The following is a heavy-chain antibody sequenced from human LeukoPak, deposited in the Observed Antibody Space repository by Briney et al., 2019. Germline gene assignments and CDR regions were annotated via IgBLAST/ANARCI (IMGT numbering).Heavy chain of an antibody. CDR3: AKAPMEDSWYIHFDY. CDR2: ITNSGDNT. Sequence: GGSLRLSCAASGFTFSSYAMSWVRQAPGKGLEWVSVITNSGDNTYYADSVKGRFTISRDNSKNTLYLQINSLRAEDTAIYYCAKAPMEDSWYIHFDYWGQGTLVTVSS. J-gene: IGHJ4*02. CDR1: GFTFSSYA. D-gene: IGHD6-13*01. V-gene: IGHV3-23*01.